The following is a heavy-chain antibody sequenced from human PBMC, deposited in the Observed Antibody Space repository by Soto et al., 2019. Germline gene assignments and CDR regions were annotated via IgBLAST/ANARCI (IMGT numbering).Heavy chain of an antibody. CDR2: ISGGGDST. CDR3: ANSDLRSGELSFYGMDV. D-gene: IGHD3-16*02. CDR1: GFSFSSYA. J-gene: IGHJ6*02. Sequence: GGSLRLSCAASGFSFSSYAMSWVRQAPGKGLEWVSGISGGGDSTYYADSVKGRFTISRDNSKNTLYLQMSSLRAEDTAVYYCANSDLRSGELSFYGMDVWGQGTTVTVSS. V-gene: IGHV3-23*01.